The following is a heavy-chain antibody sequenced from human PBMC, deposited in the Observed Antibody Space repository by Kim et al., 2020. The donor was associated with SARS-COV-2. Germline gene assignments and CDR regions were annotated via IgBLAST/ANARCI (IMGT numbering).Heavy chain of an antibody. V-gene: IGHV4-39*07. J-gene: IGHJ4*02. CDR1: GDSVSSSHYY. D-gene: IGHD2-21*02. CDR2: IYFSGST. Sequence: SETLSLTCTVSGDSVSSSHYYWGWIRQPPGKGLEWIGNIYFSGSTYFNPSLKSRLTLSMDTSKNQFSLKLNSVTAADAAVYYCARVTVPHVDYWGQGTLVTVSS. CDR3: ARVTVPHVDY.